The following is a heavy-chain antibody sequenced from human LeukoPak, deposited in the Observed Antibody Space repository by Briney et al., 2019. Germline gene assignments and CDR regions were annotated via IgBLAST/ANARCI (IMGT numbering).Heavy chain of an antibody. CDR2: ITTGSSYI. CDR3: APDLYDFWSGYPDFDY. V-gene: IGHV3-21*06. Sequence: GGSLRLSCAASGFSFSRYTMNWVRQAPGKGLEWVSSITTGSSYIYYADSVKGRFTISRDNAKNSLHLQMNSLRAEDTAVYYCAPDLYDFWSGYPDFDYWGQGTLVTVSS. CDR1: GFSFSRYT. J-gene: IGHJ4*02. D-gene: IGHD3-3*01.